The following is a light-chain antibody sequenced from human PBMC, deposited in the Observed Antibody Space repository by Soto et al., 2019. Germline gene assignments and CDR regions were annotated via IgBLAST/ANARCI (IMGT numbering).Light chain of an antibody. CDR2: GAS. V-gene: IGKV3-20*01. CDR1: QTISSNS. CDR3: HQYGDSPFT. J-gene: IGKJ3*01. Sequence: EIVLTQSPGTLSLSPGQRATLSCRAGQTISSNSLAWYQHKPGQAPRLLIYGASNRAIGISARFSGSRSGTDFTLTISRLAPEDFAVYYCHQYGDSPFTFGPGTKVEI.